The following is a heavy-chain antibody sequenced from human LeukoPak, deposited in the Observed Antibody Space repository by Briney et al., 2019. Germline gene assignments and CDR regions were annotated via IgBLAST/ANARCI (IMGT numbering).Heavy chain of an antibody. CDR3: ARDQDWFDP. Sequence: PSGTLSLTCAVSGGSISSNNWWGWVRQPPGKGLEWIGYIYYSGSTNYNPSLKSRVTISVDTSKNQFSLKLSSVTAADTAVYYCARDQDWFDPWGQGTLVTVSS. J-gene: IGHJ5*02. CDR1: GGSISSNNW. CDR2: IYYSGST. V-gene: IGHV4-4*02.